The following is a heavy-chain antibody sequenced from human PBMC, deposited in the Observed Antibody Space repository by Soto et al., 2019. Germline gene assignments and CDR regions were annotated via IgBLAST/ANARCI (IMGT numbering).Heavy chain of an antibody. D-gene: IGHD1-7*01. CDR3: AKDRNYPRDQFHN. CDR2: ISANGQGI. Sequence: GGSLRLSCAASGFTFNNYAMSWVRQAPGKGLEWVSAISANGQGIYYADSVKGRFIISRDSSKNTVFLHMDSLTAEDTAVYYCAKDRNYPRDQFHNWGQGALVTVSS. CDR1: GFTFNNYA. J-gene: IGHJ4*02. V-gene: IGHV3-23*01.